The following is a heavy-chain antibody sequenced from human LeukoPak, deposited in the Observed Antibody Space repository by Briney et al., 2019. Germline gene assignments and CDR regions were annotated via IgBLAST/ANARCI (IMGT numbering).Heavy chain of an antibody. V-gene: IGHV3-30*04. CDR3: ASPKLEQTYYYAMDV. D-gene: IGHD1/OR15-1a*01. Sequence: GGSLRLSCAASGFTFSSYAMHWVRQAPGKGLEWVAVISYDGSNKYYADSVKGRFTISRDNSKNTLYMQMNSLRAEDTAVYYGASPKLEQTYYYAMDVWGQGTTVTLSS. CDR1: GFTFSSYA. J-gene: IGHJ6*02. CDR2: ISYDGSNK.